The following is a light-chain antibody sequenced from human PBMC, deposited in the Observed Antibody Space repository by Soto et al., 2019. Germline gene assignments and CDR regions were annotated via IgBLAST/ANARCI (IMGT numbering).Light chain of an antibody. J-gene: IGLJ3*02. V-gene: IGLV2-14*03. CDR2: EVT. CDR1: SSTIGGQNS. CDR3: SLNTPTWV. Sequence: QSALTQPASVSGSPGQTISISCVGTSSTIGGQNSVSWYQQYPGKAPKLIIYEVTKRPSGISNRFSGSKSANTASLTISGLQADDEAAYYCSLNTPTWVFGAGTKLTVL.